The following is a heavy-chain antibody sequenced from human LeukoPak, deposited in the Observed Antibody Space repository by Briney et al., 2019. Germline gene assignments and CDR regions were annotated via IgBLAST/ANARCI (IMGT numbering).Heavy chain of an antibody. J-gene: IGHJ4*02. CDR1: GYTFTGYY. CDR2: MNPNSGGT. V-gene: IGHV1-2*06. CDR3: ARDWYFYDSSGYYFFDY. Sequence: ASXKVSCKASGYTFTGYYIHWVRQAPGQGLEWMGRMNPNSGGTNYAQKFQGRVTMTRDTSISTAYMELSRLRSDDTAVYYCARDWYFYDSSGYYFFDYWGQGTLVTVSS. D-gene: IGHD3-22*01.